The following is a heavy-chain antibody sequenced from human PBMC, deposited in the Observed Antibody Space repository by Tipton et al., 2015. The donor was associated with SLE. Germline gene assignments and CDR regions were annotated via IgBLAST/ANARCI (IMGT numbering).Heavy chain of an antibody. CDR3: ARLDYYYYYMDV. Sequence: TLSLTCAVYGGSFSGYYWSWIRQPPGKGLEWIGEINHSGSTNYNPSLKSRVTISVDTSKNQFSLKLSSVTAADTAVYYCARLDYYYYYMDVWGKGTTVTVSS. CDR2: INHSGST. V-gene: IGHV4-34*01. CDR1: GGSFSGYY. J-gene: IGHJ6*03.